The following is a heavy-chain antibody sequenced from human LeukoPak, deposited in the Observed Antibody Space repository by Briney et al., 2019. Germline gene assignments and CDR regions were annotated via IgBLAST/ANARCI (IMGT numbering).Heavy chain of an antibody. V-gene: IGHV4-59*08. CDR3: VRQTHYYGSGTYYFYYYIDV. CDR1: GGSISSYY. D-gene: IGHD3-10*01. CDR2: IYHSGTT. Sequence: PSETLSLTCSVSGGSISSYYWSWIRLPPGRGLEWIGYIYHSGTTNYNPSLKGRVTISVDTSKNQFSLKLSSVTAPDTAVYYCVRQTHYYGSGTYYFYYYIDVWGRGTTVTVSS. J-gene: IGHJ6*03.